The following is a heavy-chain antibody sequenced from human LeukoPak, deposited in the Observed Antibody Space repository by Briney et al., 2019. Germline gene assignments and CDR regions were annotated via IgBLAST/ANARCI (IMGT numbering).Heavy chain of an antibody. D-gene: IGHD5-12*01. V-gene: IGHV3-11*06. Sequence: GGSLRLSCAASGFTFSDYYMSWIRQAPGKGLERVSYISSSSSYTNYADSVKGRFTISRDNAKNSLYLQMNSLRAEDTAVYYCARAQTLYSGYDSNWFDPWGQGTLVTVSS. CDR3: ARAQTLYSGYDSNWFDP. CDR2: ISSSSSYT. CDR1: GFTFSDYY. J-gene: IGHJ5*02.